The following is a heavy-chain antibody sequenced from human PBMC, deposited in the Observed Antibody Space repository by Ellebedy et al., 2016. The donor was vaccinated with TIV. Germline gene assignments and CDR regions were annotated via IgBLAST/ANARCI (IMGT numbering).Heavy chain of an antibody. CDR2: IKEDGSEK. V-gene: IGHV3-7*01. CDR1: GFSFSGYW. CDR3: ARETSSSHSDLGS. D-gene: IGHD6-13*01. Sequence: GESLKISCAASGFSFSGYWMSWVRQAPGKGLEWVANIKEDGSEKNYVDSVKGRFTISRDNAKNSLYLQINSLRVEDTAVYYCARETSSSHSDLGSWGQGTLVIVSS. J-gene: IGHJ4*02.